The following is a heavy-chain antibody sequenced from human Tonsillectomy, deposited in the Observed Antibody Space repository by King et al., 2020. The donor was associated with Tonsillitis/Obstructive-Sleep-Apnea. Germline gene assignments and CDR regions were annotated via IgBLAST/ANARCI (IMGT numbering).Heavy chain of an antibody. CDR3: AKDSGGSYYSGADY. CDR1: GFTFSSYG. Sequence: VQLVESGGGVVQPGRSLRLSCAASGFTFSSYGMHWVRQAPGKGLEGVAVISYDGSNKYYADSVKGRFTISRDNSKNTLYLQMNSLRAEDTAVYYCAKDSGGSYYSGADYWGQGTLVTVSS. V-gene: IGHV3-30*18. J-gene: IGHJ4*02. CDR2: ISYDGSNK. D-gene: IGHD1-26*01.